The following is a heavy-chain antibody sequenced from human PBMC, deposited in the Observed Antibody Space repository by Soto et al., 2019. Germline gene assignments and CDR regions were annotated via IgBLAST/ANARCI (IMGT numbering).Heavy chain of an antibody. CDR3: ASALSGAQTVVVVAAAFDY. CDR1: GYTFTSYG. CDR2: ISAYNGNT. J-gene: IGHJ4*02. Sequence: ASVKVSCKASGYTFTSYGISWVRQAPGQGLEWMGWISAYNGNTNYAQKLQGRVTMTTDTSTSTAYMELRSLRSDDTAVYYCASALSGAQTVVVVAAAFDYWGQGTLVTVSS. D-gene: IGHD2-15*01. V-gene: IGHV1-18*01.